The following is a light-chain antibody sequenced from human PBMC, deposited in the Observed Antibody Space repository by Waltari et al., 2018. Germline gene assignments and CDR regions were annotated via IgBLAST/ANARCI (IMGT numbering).Light chain of an antibody. V-gene: IGLV2-14*03. CDR2: EVT. CDR1: GSDIGASKY. J-gene: IGLJ1*01. CDR3: CTYTSSDTRV. Sequence: QSALTQPASVSGSPGQSITLSCSGLGSDIGASKYVSWYQLHPGKAPILMIYEVTYRPSGVSDRFSGSKSGNTASLTISGLQAEDEADYFCCTYTSSDTRVFGTGTKVTVL.